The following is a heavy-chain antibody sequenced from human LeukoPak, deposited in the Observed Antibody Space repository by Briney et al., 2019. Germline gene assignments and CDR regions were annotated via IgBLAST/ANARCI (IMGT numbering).Heavy chain of an antibody. CDR3: ARSVATGSDDILTGYYRFDP. D-gene: IGHD3-9*01. CDR2: INHIGST. J-gene: IGHJ5*02. CDR1: GGSFSGYY. Sequence: SETLFLTCAVYGGSFSGYYWSWIRQPPGKGLNWIGEINHIGSTNYNPSLKSRVTISVDTSKNQFSLKLSSVTAADTAVYYCARSVATGSDDILTGYYRFDPWGQGTLVTVSS. V-gene: IGHV4-34*01.